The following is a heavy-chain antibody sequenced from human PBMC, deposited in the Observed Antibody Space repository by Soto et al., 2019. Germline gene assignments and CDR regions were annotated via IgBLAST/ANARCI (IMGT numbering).Heavy chain of an antibody. Sequence: SVKVSCKASGYTFTSYGISWVREAPGQGLEWMGWISAYNGNTNYAQKLQGRVTMTTDTSTSTAYMELRSLRSDDTAVYYCARGERSTIFGVVVQPTSFYYYGMDVWGQGTTVTVSS. J-gene: IGHJ6*02. CDR1: GYTFTSYG. V-gene: IGHV1-18*01. CDR2: ISAYNGNT. D-gene: IGHD3-3*01. CDR3: ARGERSTIFGVVVQPTSFYYYGMDV.